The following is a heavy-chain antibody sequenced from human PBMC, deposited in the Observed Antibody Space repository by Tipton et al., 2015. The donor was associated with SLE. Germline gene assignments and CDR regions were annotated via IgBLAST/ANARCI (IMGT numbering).Heavy chain of an antibody. D-gene: IGHD3-10*01. V-gene: IGHV4-4*08. Sequence: TLSLTCSVSGASMRDYYWTWIRQPPGKGLEWIGHIYVSGTTHYNPSLKSRVTISLATSTNQFFLNLTSVTAADTAIHFCASGAYDSGDSYLGGWLDPWGQGTRVTVSS. CDR3: ASGAYDSGDSYLGGWLDP. CDR1: GASMRDYY. CDR2: IYVSGTT. J-gene: IGHJ5*02.